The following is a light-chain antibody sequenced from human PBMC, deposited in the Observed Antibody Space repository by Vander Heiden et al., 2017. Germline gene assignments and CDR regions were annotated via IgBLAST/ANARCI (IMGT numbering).Light chain of an antibody. V-gene: IGKV1-39*01. CDR3: QRIYSTPRLT. Sequence: DIQMTQSPSSLSASVGDRVTITCRASQSISSYLNWYQQKPGKAPKLLIYAASSLQSGVPARYSGSGSGTDFTLTISSLQPEDFATYYCQRIYSTPRLTFGGGTKVEIK. CDR1: QSISSY. CDR2: AAS. J-gene: IGKJ4*01.